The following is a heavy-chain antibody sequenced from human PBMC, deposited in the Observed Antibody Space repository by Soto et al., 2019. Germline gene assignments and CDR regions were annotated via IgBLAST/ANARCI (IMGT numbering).Heavy chain of an antibody. Sequence: ASVKVSCKASGYTFTGYYMHWVRQAPGQGLEWMGWINPNSGGTNYAQKFQGWVTMTRDTSISTAYMELSRLRSDDTAVYYCARGAARPGYYYYYGMDVWGQGTTVPVSS. CDR2: INPNSGGT. CDR1: GYTFTGYY. V-gene: IGHV1-2*04. D-gene: IGHD6-6*01. J-gene: IGHJ6*02. CDR3: ARGAARPGYYYYYGMDV.